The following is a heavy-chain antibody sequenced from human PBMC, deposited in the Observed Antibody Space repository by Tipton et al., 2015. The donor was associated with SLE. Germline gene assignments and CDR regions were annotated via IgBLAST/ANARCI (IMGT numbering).Heavy chain of an antibody. CDR2: VLYSGST. CDR3: ARATRSHYYIDV. Sequence: TLSLTCTVSGYSISRSTWGWIRQPAGKGLEWIGRVLYSGSTNDNPSLTSRVTMSVDTSKNQFSSKNQFSLKPSSVTAADTAVYYCARATRSHYYIDVWGKGTTVTVSS. CDR1: GYSISRST. V-gene: IGHV4-4*07. D-gene: IGHD6-13*01. J-gene: IGHJ6*03.